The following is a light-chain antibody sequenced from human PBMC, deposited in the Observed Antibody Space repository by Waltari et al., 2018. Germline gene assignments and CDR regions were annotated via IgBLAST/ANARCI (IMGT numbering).Light chain of an antibody. Sequence: DIQMTQSPPSLSASVGDRVTITCRASQSVEGYLNWYQQRPGSAPTLMIYSASALQRVVSSRFSGSGFGTEFSLTINGLQPEDFATYFCQQSATIPNTFGQGTRVQI. CDR3: QQSATIPNT. V-gene: IGKV1-39*01. CDR2: SAS. CDR1: QSVEGY. J-gene: IGKJ2*01.